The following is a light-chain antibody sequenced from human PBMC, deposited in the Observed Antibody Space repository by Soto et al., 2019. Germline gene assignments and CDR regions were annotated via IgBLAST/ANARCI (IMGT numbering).Light chain of an antibody. Sequence: EIVLTQSPGTLSSSPGERATLSCRASQSVRNNYLAWYQQKPGQPPRFLIYDVSTRAAGIPDRFSGSGSGTDFTLTISRLETEDFAVYYCQQYGSTPLTFGGGTKVDI. CDR1: QSVRNNY. J-gene: IGKJ4*01. CDR2: DVS. V-gene: IGKV3-20*01. CDR3: QQYGSTPLT.